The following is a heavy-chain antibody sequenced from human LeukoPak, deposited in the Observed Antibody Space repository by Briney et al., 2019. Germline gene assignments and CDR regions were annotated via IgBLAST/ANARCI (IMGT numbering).Heavy chain of an antibody. CDR2: INTNSGGT. Sequence: ASVKISCKPSGYTFTRYYMHAVRQAPGQALEWMGWINTNSGGTNDAQKLQGRVTMTRDTSISTAYMELSRLRSDGTAVYYCARDYPYGSGSYYFDPWGQGTLVTVSS. V-gene: IGHV1-2*02. CDR3: ARDYPYGSGSYYFDP. D-gene: IGHD3-10*01. CDR1: GYTFTRYY. J-gene: IGHJ5*02.